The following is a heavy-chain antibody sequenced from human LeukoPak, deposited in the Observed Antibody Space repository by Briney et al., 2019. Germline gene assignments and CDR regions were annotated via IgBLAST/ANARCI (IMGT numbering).Heavy chain of an antibody. CDR3: ARDFGDLDAFDV. CDR1: GFTFSSYE. Sequence: PGGSLRLSCAASGFTFSSYEMNWVRQAPGKGLEWVSAISADSSTFYADSVRGRFIVSRDNSKNTLYLQMSSLRAEDTALYYCARDFGDLDAFDVWGQGTMVTVSS. D-gene: IGHD4-17*01. V-gene: IGHV3-23*01. J-gene: IGHJ3*01. CDR2: ISADSST.